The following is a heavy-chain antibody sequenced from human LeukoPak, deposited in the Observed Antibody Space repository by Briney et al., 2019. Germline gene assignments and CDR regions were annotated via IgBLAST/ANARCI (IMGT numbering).Heavy chain of an antibody. CDR3: ARETFDYSISVKFEY. J-gene: IGHJ4*02. CDR2: TYTSGNT. Sequence: AETLSLTCTVSGGSMSGNYWTWIRQPAGKGLEWIGRTYTSGNTMYNPSLRSRVTMSVDASKNQFSQRLSFVTAADTAFYYCARETFDYSISVKFEYWGQGTLVT. CDR1: GGSMSGNY. V-gene: IGHV4-4*07. D-gene: IGHD4-11*01.